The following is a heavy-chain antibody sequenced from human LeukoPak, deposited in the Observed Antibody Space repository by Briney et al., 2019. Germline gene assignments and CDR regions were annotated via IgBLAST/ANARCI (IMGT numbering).Heavy chain of an antibody. V-gene: IGHV3-74*01. CDR1: GFTFSSYW. D-gene: IGHD2/OR15-2a*01. CDR2: VNSDGSST. Sequence: GGSLRLSCEASGFTFSSYWMHWVRHAPGKGLVWVSRVNSDGSSTSYTDSVKGRFTISRDNSKNTLYLQINKLRVEDTAVYLCVKDLRSDFMGVLSRYLSYWGQGTLVTVSS. CDR3: VKDLRSDFMGVLSRYLSY. J-gene: IGHJ4*02.